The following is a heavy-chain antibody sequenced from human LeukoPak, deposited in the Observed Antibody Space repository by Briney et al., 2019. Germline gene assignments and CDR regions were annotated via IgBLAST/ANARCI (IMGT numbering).Heavy chain of an antibody. D-gene: IGHD3-3*01. CDR2: ISGSGGST. V-gene: IGHV3-23*01. Sequence: GGSLRLSCAASGFTFSSYAMSWVRQAPGKGLEWVSAISGSGGSTYYADSVKGRFTISRDNSKNTLYLQMNSLGAEDTAVYYCAKVPYDFWSGYYFWGQGTMVTVSS. CDR1: GFTFSSYA. J-gene: IGHJ3*01. CDR3: AKVPYDFWSGYYF.